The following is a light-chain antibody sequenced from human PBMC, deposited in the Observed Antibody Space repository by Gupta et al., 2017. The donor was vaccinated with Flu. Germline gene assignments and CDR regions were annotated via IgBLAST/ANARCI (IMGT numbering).Light chain of an antibody. CDR1: SANIGENS. CDR3: DAWDNRLSDVV. Sequence: KVTMTCSGSSANIGENSVSWYQQLPGTAPKLLIFDKDKRPSGIPDRFSGYKSGNSATLSITGLQTGDEAEYYCDAWDNRLSDVVLGGGTKLTVL. V-gene: IGLV1-51*02. CDR2: DKD. J-gene: IGLJ3*02.